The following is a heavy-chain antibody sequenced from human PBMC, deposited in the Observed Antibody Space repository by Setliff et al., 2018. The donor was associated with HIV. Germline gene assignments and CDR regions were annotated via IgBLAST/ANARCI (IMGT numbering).Heavy chain of an antibody. CDR1: GDSISSGSKY. D-gene: IGHD2-2*01. Sequence: PSETLSLTCTVSGDSISSGSKYWTWTRQPAGKGLEWIGRIYSSGSTDYNPSLKSRATVSLDTSKNQFSLNLSSVTAADTAVYYCARVACSSTSCPRRYAFDMWGQGTMVTVSS. V-gene: IGHV4-61*02. J-gene: IGHJ3*02. CDR3: ARVACSSTSCPRRYAFDM. CDR2: IYSSGST.